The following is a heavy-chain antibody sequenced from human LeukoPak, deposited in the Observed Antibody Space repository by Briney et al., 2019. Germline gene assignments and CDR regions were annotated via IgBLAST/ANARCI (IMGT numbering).Heavy chain of an antibody. CDR3: AGDRAVAGTINWLDP. D-gene: IGHD6-19*01. Sequence: SQTLSLTCAISGDSVSSNNATWNWIRQSPSRGLEWLGRTYYRSKWYNDYAVSVKSRITVNPDTSKNQFSLQLNSVTPEDTAVYYCAGDRAVAGTINWLDPWGQGTRVTVSS. J-gene: IGHJ5*02. CDR2: TYYRSKWYN. CDR1: GDSVSSNNAT. V-gene: IGHV6-1*01.